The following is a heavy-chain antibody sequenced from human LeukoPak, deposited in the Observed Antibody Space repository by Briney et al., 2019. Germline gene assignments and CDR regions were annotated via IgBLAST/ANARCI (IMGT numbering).Heavy chain of an antibody. Sequence: GGSLRLSCAASGFTFSSYGMHWVRQAPGKGLEWVAFIRYDGSDKYYADSVKGRFTISRDNSKNTLYLQMNSLRGEDTAVYYCARDRYGDCYFDYWGQGTLVTVSS. CDR2: IRYDGSDK. CDR3: ARDRYGDCYFDY. V-gene: IGHV3-30*02. CDR1: GFTFSSYG. J-gene: IGHJ4*02. D-gene: IGHD4-17*01.